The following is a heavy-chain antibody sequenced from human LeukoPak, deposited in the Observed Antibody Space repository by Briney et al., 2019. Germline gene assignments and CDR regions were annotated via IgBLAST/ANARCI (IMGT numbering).Heavy chain of an antibody. J-gene: IGHJ4*02. Sequence: PGGSLRLSCAASGFTFTSYSMNWVRQAPGKGLEWVSTISGSGGSTYYADSVKGRFTISRDNSKNTLYLQMNSLRAEDTAVYYCASYYDSSGYYLSYFDYWGQGTLVTVSS. CDR3: ASYYDSSGYYLSYFDY. V-gene: IGHV3-23*01. D-gene: IGHD3-22*01. CDR1: GFTFTSYS. CDR2: ISGSGGST.